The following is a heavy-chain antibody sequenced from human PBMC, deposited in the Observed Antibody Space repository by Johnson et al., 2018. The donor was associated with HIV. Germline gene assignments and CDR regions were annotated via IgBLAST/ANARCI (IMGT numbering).Heavy chain of an antibody. CDR2: ISYDGSNK. CDR3: ARVQVAMATIGYAFDI. CDR1: GFTFSSYA. J-gene: IGHJ3*02. D-gene: IGHD5-12*01. Sequence: QVQLVESGGGVVQPGRSLRLPCAASGFTFSSYALHWVRQAPGKGLKWVAVISYDGSNKYYAASVKGRFTISRDNSKNTLYLQMNSLRAEDTAVYYCARVQVAMATIGYAFDIWGQGTMVTVSS. V-gene: IGHV3-30*04.